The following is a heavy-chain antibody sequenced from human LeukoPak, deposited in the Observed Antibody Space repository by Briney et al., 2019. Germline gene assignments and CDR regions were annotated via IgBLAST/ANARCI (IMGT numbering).Heavy chain of an antibody. Sequence: PGGSLRLSCAASGFTFSSYGMHWVRQAPGKGLEWVAFIRYDGINKYYADSVKGRFTISRDNSKKTLYLQMNSLRAEDTAVYYCAKDRGYSDYDYDAFDIWGQGTMVTVSS. J-gene: IGHJ3*02. V-gene: IGHV3-30*02. D-gene: IGHD5-12*01. CDR1: GFTFSSYG. CDR3: AKDRGYSDYDYDAFDI. CDR2: IRYDGINK.